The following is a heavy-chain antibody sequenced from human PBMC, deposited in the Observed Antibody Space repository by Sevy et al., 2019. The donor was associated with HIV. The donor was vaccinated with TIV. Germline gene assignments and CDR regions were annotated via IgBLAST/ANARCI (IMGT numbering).Heavy chain of an antibody. CDR2: LSPKRGST. D-gene: IGHD3-3*01. CDR3: ARGGSGDVWNNGYRDYGMDV. V-gene: IGHV1-8*02. Sequence: ASVKVSCKASGDTFNTFDINWVRQAPGQGLEWMGWLSPKRGSTGFAQKFQGRLTMTRDTSINTAYMELSSLTSEDTAVYYCARGGSGDVWNNGYRDYGMDVWGQGTTVTVSS. J-gene: IGHJ6*02. CDR1: GDTFNTFD.